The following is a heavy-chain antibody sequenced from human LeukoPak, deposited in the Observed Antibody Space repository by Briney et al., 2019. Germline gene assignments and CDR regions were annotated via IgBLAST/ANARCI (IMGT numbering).Heavy chain of an antibody. V-gene: IGHV1-46*01. Sequence: GASVKVSCKASGYTFTSYYMHWVRQAPGQGGEGMGLINPSGGSTSYAQKFQGRVTMTRDPSTSTVYMELSSLRSEDTAVYYCARAHVDTAMVTGRFDYWGQGTLVTVSS. J-gene: IGHJ4*02. CDR2: INPSGGST. D-gene: IGHD5-18*01. CDR3: ARAHVDTAMVTGRFDY. CDR1: GYTFTSYY.